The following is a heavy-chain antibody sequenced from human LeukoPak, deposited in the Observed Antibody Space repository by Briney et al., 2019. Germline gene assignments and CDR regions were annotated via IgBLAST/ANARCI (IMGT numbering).Heavy chain of an antibody. V-gene: IGHV3-23*01. CDR1: GLTFSQYA. Sequence: PGGSLRLSCAASGLTFSQYAMSWVRQAPGKGLEWVSSISGSSGSTYYADSVKGRVTISRDNSKNTLHLQMNSLRAEDTAVYYCAKLGPGYCSVGTCYSKWYYFDSWGQGTLVTVSS. D-gene: IGHD2-15*01. J-gene: IGHJ4*02. CDR2: ISGSSGST. CDR3: AKLGPGYCSVGTCYSKWYYFDS.